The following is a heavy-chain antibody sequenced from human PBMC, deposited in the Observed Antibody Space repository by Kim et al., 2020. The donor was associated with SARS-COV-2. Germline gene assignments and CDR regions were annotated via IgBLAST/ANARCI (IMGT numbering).Heavy chain of an antibody. CDR3: ARDSYSGSHFDY. Sequence: CAQKFQGRVTVTTDKSTSPAYMELSSLRSEDTAVYYCARDSYSGSHFDYWGQGTLVTVSS. D-gene: IGHD1-26*01. V-gene: IGHV1-69*04. J-gene: IGHJ4*02.